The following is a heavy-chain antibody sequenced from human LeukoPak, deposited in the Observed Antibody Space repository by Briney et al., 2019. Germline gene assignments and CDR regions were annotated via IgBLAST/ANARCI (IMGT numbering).Heavy chain of an antibody. CDR1: RFTVSSNY. Sequence: GGSLRLSCAASRFTVSSNYMSWVRQAPGKGLEWVSVIYSGGSTYYADSVKGRFTISRDNSKNTLYLQMNSLRAEDTAVYYCARAMISEAFDIWGQGTMVTVSS. J-gene: IGHJ3*02. V-gene: IGHV3-53*01. D-gene: IGHD3-22*01. CDR3: ARAMISEAFDI. CDR2: IYSGGST.